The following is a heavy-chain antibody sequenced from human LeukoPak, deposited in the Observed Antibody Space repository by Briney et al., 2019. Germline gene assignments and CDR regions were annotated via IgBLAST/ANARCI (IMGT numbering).Heavy chain of an antibody. Sequence: GGSLRLSCAASGFTFDDYGMSWVRQAPGKGLEWVSGINWNGGSTGYADSVKGRFTISRDNAKNSLYLQMNGLRAEDTALYYCARVAYCGGDCYYNYWYFDLWGRGTLVTVSS. J-gene: IGHJ2*01. V-gene: IGHV3-20*04. CDR1: GFTFDDYG. CDR3: ARVAYCGGDCYYNYWYFDL. CDR2: INWNGGST. D-gene: IGHD2-21*02.